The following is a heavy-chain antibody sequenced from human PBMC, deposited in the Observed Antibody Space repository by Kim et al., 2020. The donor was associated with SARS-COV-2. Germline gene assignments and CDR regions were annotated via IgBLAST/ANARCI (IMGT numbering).Heavy chain of an antibody. D-gene: IGHD3-22*01. CDR2: IYYSGST. J-gene: IGHJ2*01. V-gene: IGHV4-59*13. CDR1: GGSISSYY. Sequence: SETLSLTCTVSGGSISSYYWSWIRQPPGKGLEWIGYIYYSGSTNYNPSLKSRVTISVDTSKNQFSLKLSSVTAADTAVYYCARGHPYYYDSSGYYYSAGWYFDLWGRGTLVTVSS. CDR3: ARGHPYYYDSSGYYYSAGWYFDL.